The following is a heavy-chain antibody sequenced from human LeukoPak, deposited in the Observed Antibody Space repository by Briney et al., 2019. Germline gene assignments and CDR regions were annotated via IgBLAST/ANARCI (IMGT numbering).Heavy chain of an antibody. J-gene: IGHJ3*02. CDR1: GYSFTNYW. V-gene: IGHV5-51*01. Sequence: GESLKISCKGSGYSFTNYWVGWVRQMPGKGLEWMGIIYPGDSETRYSPSFQGQVTISAGKSITTAYLQWSSLKASDTAMYYCARVDSGSYLRAFDIWGQGTMVTVSS. D-gene: IGHD1-26*01. CDR2: IYPGDSET. CDR3: ARVDSGSYLRAFDI.